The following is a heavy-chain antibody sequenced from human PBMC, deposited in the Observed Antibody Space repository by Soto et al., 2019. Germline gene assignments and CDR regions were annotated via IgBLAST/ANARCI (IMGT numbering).Heavy chain of an antibody. J-gene: IGHJ4*02. V-gene: IGHV3-33*01. CDR3: ARGSWPHIVVVPAAIPTVIDY. Sequence: HPGGSLRLSCAASGFTFSSYGMHWVRQAPGKGLEWVAVIWYDGSNKYYADSVKGRFTISRDNSKNTLYLQMNSLRAEDTAVYYCARGSWPHIVVVPAAIPTVIDYWGQGTLVTVSS. CDR1: GFTFSSYG. D-gene: IGHD2-2*01. CDR2: IWYDGSNK.